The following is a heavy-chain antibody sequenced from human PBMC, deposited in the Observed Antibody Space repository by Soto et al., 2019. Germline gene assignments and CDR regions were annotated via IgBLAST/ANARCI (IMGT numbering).Heavy chain of an antibody. CDR3: ARASVVVITTFYFDY. V-gene: IGHV1-18*01. J-gene: IGHJ4*02. CDR2: LTAYDGKR. Sequence: GASVKVSCKTSGYTFTTFGINWVRQAPGQGLEWMGCLTAYDGKRNFAQKFQDRLTMTMDISTSTGYMELSGLRAEDTAVYYCARASVVVITTFYFDYWGQGTLVTVSS. CDR1: GYTFTTFG. D-gene: IGHD3-22*01.